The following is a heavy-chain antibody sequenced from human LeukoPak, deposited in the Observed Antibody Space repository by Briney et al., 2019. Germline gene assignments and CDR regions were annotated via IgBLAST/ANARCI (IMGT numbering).Heavy chain of an antibody. CDR3: ARGPPRMKNWFDP. CDR2: INHSGSS. J-gene: IGHJ5*02. V-gene: IGHV4-34*01. CDR1: GGSFSGYY. D-gene: IGHD2-8*01. Sequence: SETLSLTCAVYGGSFSGYYWSWIRQPPGKGPEWIGEINHSGSSNDNPSLKSRVTISVDTSKNQFSLKVSSVTAADTAVYYCARGPPRMKNWFDPWGQGTLVTVSS.